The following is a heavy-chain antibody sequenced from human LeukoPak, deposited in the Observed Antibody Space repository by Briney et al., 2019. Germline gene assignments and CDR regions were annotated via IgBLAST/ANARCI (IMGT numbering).Heavy chain of an antibody. V-gene: IGHV3-66*02. J-gene: IGHJ3*02. CDR3: ARSTRALVPTADDAFDI. CDR2: IHSVGTT. D-gene: IGHD2-2*01. CDR1: GFHVSRNY. Sequence: PGGSLRLSCSASGFHVSRNYMNWVRQAPGKGLEWGSIIHSVGTTYYADSVKGRCTISRDYSKNTLYLQMNSLRVEDTAVYYCARSTRALVPTADDAFDIWGQGTMVTVSS.